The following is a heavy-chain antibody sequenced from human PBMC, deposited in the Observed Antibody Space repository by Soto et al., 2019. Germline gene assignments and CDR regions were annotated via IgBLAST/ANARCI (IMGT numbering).Heavy chain of an antibody. J-gene: IGHJ6*02. CDR1: GFTFSKYS. V-gene: IGHV3-48*01. CDR2: ISSSGGTI. D-gene: IGHD2-2*01. Sequence: GGSLRLSCAASGFTFSKYSMNWVRQAPGKGLECVSSISSSGGTIYYADSVKGRFTISRDNSKNTLYLQMSSLRAEDTAVYYCVKADQLLYYYYYGMDVWGQGTTVTVSS. CDR3: VKADQLLYYYYYGMDV.